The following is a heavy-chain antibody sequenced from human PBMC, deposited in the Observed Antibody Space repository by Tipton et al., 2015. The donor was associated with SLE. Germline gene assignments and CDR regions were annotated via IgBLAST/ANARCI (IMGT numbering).Heavy chain of an antibody. V-gene: IGHV1-18*04. CDR2: ISAYNGNT. Sequence: QLVQSGAEVKKPGASVKVSCKASGYTFTSYGISWVRQAPGQGLEWMGWISAYNGNTNYAQKFQGRVTITADESTSTAYMELSSLRAEDTAVYYCAREGWIQLENAFDIWGQGTMVTVSS. CDR3: AREGWIQLENAFDI. CDR1: GYTFTSYG. D-gene: IGHD5-18*01. J-gene: IGHJ3*02.